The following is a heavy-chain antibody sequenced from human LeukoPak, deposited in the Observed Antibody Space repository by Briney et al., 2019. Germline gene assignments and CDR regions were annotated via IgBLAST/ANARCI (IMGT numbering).Heavy chain of an antibody. Sequence: ASVKVSCKASGYTFTSYYMHWVRQAPGQGLEWMGWINPNSGGTNYAQKFQGRVTMTRDTSISTAYMELSRLRSDDTAVYYCARVLSGWYYFDYWGQGTLVTVSS. J-gene: IGHJ4*02. CDR2: INPNSGGT. CDR1: GYTFTSYY. D-gene: IGHD6-19*01. V-gene: IGHV1-2*02. CDR3: ARVLSGWYYFDY.